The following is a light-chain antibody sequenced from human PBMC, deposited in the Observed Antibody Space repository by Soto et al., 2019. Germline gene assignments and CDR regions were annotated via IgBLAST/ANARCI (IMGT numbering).Light chain of an antibody. Sequence: QSVLTQPPSVSGAPGQRVTISCTGSSSNIGAGYHVHWYQQLPRTAPKLLIYGNSNRPSGVSDRFSGSKSGTSASLAITGLQAEDEADYYCQSYDSSLSGVVFGGGTKLTVL. CDR3: QSYDSSLSGVV. J-gene: IGLJ2*01. CDR2: GNS. V-gene: IGLV1-40*01. CDR1: SSNIGAGYH.